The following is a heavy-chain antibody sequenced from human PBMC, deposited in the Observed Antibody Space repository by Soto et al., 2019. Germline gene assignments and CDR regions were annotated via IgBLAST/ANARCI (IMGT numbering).Heavy chain of an antibody. CDR3: ARGTHFYRNYQFVPFDY. Sequence: QVQLQESGPGLVKPSETLSLTCTVSGGSISSYYWSWIRQPPGKGLEWIGYIYYSGSTNYNPSLKSRVTISVDTSKNQFSLKLSSVTAADTAVYYCARGTHFYRNYQFVPFDYWSQGTLVTVSS. J-gene: IGHJ4*02. D-gene: IGHD4-4*01. CDR1: GGSISSYY. V-gene: IGHV4-59*01. CDR2: IYYSGST.